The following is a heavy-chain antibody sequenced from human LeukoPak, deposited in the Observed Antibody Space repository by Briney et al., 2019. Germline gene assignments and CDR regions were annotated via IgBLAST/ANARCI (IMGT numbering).Heavy chain of an antibody. CDR3: AADYDYGDYFWFDP. CDR1: GFTFTSSA. D-gene: IGHD4-17*01. Sequence: SVKVSCKASGFTFTSSAMQWVRQARGQRLEWIGWIVVGSGNTNYAQKFQERVTITRDMSTSTAYMELSSLRSEDTAVYYCAADYDYGDYFWFDPWGQGTLVTVSS. CDR2: IVVGSGNT. J-gene: IGHJ5*02. V-gene: IGHV1-58*02.